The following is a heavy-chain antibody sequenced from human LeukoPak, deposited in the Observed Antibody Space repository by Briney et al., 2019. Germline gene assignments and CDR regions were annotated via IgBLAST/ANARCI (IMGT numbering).Heavy chain of an antibody. CDR1: SFTFRSYP. CDR3: AKGGDVIAVAGEDNWFVP. V-gene: IGHV3-23*01. D-gene: IGHD6-19*01. Sequence: AGKLRLYCSASSFTFRSYPMSRLPQAPGKGREGGSAIDGSGGISYYAVRDKVRFTISRYNSKNALDLKMKSLKAADTALYSCAKGGDVIAVAGEDNWFVPWGQGTLVTVSS. J-gene: IGHJ5*02. CDR2: IDGSGGIS.